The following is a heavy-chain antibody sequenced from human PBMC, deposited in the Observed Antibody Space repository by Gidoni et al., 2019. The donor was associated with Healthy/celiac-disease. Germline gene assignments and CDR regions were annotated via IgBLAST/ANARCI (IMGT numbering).Heavy chain of an antibody. D-gene: IGHD2-2*01. CDR1: GFTFSGSA. V-gene: IGHV3-73*01. CDR3: TQEYQLRGGLFDY. J-gene: IGHJ4*02. Sequence: EVQLVESGGGLVQPGGSLKLSCAASGFTFSGSAMHWVRQASGKGLEWVGRIRSKANSSATAYAASVKGRFTISRDDSKNTAYLQMNSLKTEDTAVYYCTQEYQLRGGLFDYWGQGTLVTVSS. CDR2: IRSKANSSAT.